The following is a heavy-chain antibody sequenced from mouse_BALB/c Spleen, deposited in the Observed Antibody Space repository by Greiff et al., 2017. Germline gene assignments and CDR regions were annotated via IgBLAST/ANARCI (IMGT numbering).Heavy chain of an antibody. D-gene: IGHD2-4*01. CDR3: ARCGDYDAHAMDY. V-gene: IGHV1-14*01. CDR1: GYTFTSYV. CDR2: INPYNDGT. J-gene: IGHJ4*01. Sequence: EVHLKESGPELVKPGASVKMSCKASGYTFTSYVMHWVKQKPGQGLEWIGYINPYNDGTKYNEKFKGKATLTSDKSSSTAYMELSSLTSEDSAVYYCARCGDYDAHAMDYWGQGTSVTVSS.